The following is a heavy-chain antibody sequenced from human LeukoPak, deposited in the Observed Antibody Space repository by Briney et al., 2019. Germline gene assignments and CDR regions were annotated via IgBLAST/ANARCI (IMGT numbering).Heavy chain of an antibody. D-gene: IGHD6-6*01. Sequence: GGSLRLSCAASGFTFDDYAMHWVRQAPGKGLEWVSGISWNSGSIGYADSVKGRFTISRDNAKNSLYLQMNSLRAEDTALYYCAKGSRSEGSFNWFDPWGQGTLVTVSS. V-gene: IGHV3-9*01. J-gene: IGHJ5*02. CDR1: GFTFDDYA. CDR3: AKGSRSEGSFNWFDP. CDR2: ISWNSGSI.